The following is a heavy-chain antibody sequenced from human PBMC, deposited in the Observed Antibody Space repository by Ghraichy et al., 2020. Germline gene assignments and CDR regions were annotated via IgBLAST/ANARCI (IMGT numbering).Heavy chain of an antibody. V-gene: IGHV3-9*01. D-gene: IGHD6-19*01. J-gene: IGHJ5*02. CDR3: AKGGPGYSSGHSTSKYNWFDP. CDR1: GFTFDDYA. CDR2: ISWNSGSI. Sequence: SLRLSCAASGFTFDDYAMHWVRQAPGKGLEWVSGISWNSGSIGYADSVKGRFTISRDNAKNSLYLQMNSLRAEDTALYYCAKGGPGYSSGHSTSKYNWFDPWGQGTLVTVSS.